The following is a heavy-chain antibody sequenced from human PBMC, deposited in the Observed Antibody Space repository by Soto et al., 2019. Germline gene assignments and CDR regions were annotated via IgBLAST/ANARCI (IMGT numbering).Heavy chain of an antibody. CDR3: AREPHDTSGNRIDS. Sequence: SETLSLTCTFSCGSIIGDYYWNWIRQAPGKGLEWIGYVYHTGSTYHNPSLKSRGSISVDTSKNQFSLKLTSVTAADTAVYFCAREPHDTSGNRIDSWGQGIPVTVSS. J-gene: IGHJ5*01. CDR2: VYHTGST. V-gene: IGHV4-30-4*01. D-gene: IGHD3-22*01. CDR1: CGSIIGDYY.